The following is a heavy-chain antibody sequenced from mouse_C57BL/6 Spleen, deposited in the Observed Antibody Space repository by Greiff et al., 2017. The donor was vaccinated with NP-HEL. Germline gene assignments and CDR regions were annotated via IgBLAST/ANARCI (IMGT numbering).Heavy chain of an antibody. V-gene: IGHV1-64*01. D-gene: IGHD2-2*01. CDR1: GYTFTSYW. CDR3: ARRWLPHYFDY. CDR2: IHPNSGST. Sequence: QVQLQQPGAELVKPGASVKLSCTASGYTFTSYWMHWVKQRPGQGLEWIGMIHPNSGSTNYNEKFKSKATLTVDKSSSTAYMQLSSLTSEDSAVYYCARRWLPHYFDYWGQGTTLTVSS. J-gene: IGHJ2*01.